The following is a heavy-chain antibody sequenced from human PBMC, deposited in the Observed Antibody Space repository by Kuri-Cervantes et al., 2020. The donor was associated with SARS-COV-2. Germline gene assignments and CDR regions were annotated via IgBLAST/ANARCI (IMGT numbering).Heavy chain of an antibody. D-gene: IGHD2/OR15-2a*01. Sequence: GGSLRPSCAVAGLRINNYDIDLVRHAQGKGPEWEAVRPYEGSSKHYSDSVKGRFTISRDNSKSMVYLQINSLRPEDTATYYCAKSRGPFSLSVSLSVLDPWGRGTLVTVSS. CDR1: GLRINNYD. J-gene: IGHJ5*02. CDR3: AKSRGPFSLSVSLSVLDP. V-gene: IGHV3-30*18. CDR2: RPYEGSSK.